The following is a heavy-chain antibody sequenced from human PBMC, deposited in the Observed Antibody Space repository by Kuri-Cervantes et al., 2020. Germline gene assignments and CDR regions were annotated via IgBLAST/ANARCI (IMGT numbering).Heavy chain of an antibody. D-gene: IGHD2-2*01. CDR2: ISGSDGST. V-gene: IGHV3-23*01. CDR3: AKGGSTSGYAPLDY. CDR1: GFTFSSYG. Sequence: GGSLRLSCAASGFTFSSYGMSWVRQAPGKGLEWVSAISGSDGSTYYADSVKGRFTISRDNSKNTLYLQMSSLRAEDTAVYYCAKGGSTSGYAPLDYWGQGTRGTVSS. J-gene: IGHJ4*02.